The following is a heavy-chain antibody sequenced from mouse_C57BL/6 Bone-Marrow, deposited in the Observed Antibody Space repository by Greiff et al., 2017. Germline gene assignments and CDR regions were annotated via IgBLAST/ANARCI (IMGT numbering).Heavy chain of an antibody. CDR3: TSPIYYGSSYFAY. CDR2: IYPGNSDT. Sequence: VQLQQSGTVLARPGASVKMSCKTSGYTFTSYWMHWVKQRPGQGLEWIGAIYPGNSDTSYNQKFKGKAKLTAVTSASTAYMELSSLTNEASAVYYCTSPIYYGSSYFAYWGQGTLVTVSA. J-gene: IGHJ3*01. CDR1: GYTFTSYW. V-gene: IGHV1-5*01. D-gene: IGHD1-1*01.